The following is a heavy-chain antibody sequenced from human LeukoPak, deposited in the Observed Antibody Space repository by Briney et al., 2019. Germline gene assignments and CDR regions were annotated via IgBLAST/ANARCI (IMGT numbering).Heavy chain of an antibody. CDR1: GYTLTELS. J-gene: IGHJ4*02. CDR2: FDPEDGET. D-gene: IGHD2-2*02. CDR3: ARDHLGYCSSTSCYTPGY. Sequence: ASVKVSCKVSGYTLTELSMHWVRQAPGKGLEWMGGFDPEDGETIYAQKFQGRVTMTEDTSTDTAYMELSSLRSEDTAVYYCARDHLGYCSSTSCYTPGYWGQGTLVTVSS. V-gene: IGHV1-24*01.